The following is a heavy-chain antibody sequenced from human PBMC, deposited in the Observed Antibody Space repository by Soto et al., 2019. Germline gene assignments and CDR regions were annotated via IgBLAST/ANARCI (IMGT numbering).Heavy chain of an antibody. D-gene: IGHD1-1*01. Sequence: QVQLVESGGGVVQPGRSLRLSCAASGFTFSSYAMHWVRQAPGKGLEWVAVISYDGSNKYYADSVKGRFTISRDNSKNTLYLQMNSLRAEDTDVYYCARDPGTTGTTTFDYWGQGTLVTVSS. J-gene: IGHJ4*02. CDR2: ISYDGSNK. CDR1: GFTFSSYA. CDR3: ARDPGTTGTTTFDY. V-gene: IGHV3-30-3*01.